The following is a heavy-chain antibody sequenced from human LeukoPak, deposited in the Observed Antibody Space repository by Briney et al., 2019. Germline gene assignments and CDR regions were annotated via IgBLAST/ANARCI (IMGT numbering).Heavy chain of an antibody. J-gene: IGHJ3*02. CDR1: GGSISSYY. D-gene: IGHD6-13*01. CDR2: IYYSGST. Sequence: SETLSLTCTVSGGSISSYYWSWIRQPPGKGLEWIGYIYYSGSTNYNPSLKSRVTISVDTSKNQFSLKLSSVTAADTAVYYCARDGAFIAAAGTEVDAFDIWGQGTMVTVSS. V-gene: IGHV4-59*01. CDR3: ARDGAFIAAAGTEVDAFDI.